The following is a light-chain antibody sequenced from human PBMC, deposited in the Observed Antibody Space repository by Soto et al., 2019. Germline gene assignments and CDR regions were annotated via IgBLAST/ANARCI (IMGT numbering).Light chain of an antibody. V-gene: IGLV2-8*01. CDR3: SSYAGSNNWV. CDR2: EVS. J-gene: IGLJ1*01. CDR1: NNDFGCFNY. Sequence: QSVLTQRPPAARASGPAVPLSFTGNNNDFGCFNYVSWYQHHPGKAPKLMIYEVSKRPSGVPDRFSGSKSGNTASLTVSGLQAEDEADYYCSSYAGSNNWVFGTGTKVTVL.